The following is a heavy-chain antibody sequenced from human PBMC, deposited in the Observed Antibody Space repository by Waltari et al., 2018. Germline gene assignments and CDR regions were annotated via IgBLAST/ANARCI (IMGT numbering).Heavy chain of an antibody. J-gene: IGHJ4*02. CDR3: ARVAPGPYYFDS. CDR2: INPSGGSA. CDR1: GYTFANFH. Sequence: QVQLVQSGAEVKKPGASVNISCKASGYTFANFHIHWVRQAPGPGLEWMGKINPSGGSAGDPQKFQGRITMTREMSTGTVYMELSSLTYEDTAVYFCARVAPGPYYFDSWGQGTLVTVSS. V-gene: IGHV1-46*01.